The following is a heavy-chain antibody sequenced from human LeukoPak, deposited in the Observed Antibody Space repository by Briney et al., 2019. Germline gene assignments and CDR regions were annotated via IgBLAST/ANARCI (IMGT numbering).Heavy chain of an antibody. Sequence: ASVKVSCKAAGYTFTGYFMDWVRQAPGQGLEWMGEINPNNGDTKFAQKFEVRVTMTRDTSITTAYMELSSLKSDDTAVYYCARLRWERGALDYWGQGTPVTVSS. CDR2: INPNNGDT. CDR1: GYTFTGYF. V-gene: IGHV1-2*02. D-gene: IGHD1-26*01. J-gene: IGHJ4*02. CDR3: ARLRWERGALDY.